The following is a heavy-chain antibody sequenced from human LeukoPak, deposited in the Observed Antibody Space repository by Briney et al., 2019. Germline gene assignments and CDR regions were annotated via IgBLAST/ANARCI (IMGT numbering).Heavy chain of an antibody. CDR2: IFASGST. CDR1: GASINSDY. D-gene: IGHD3-10*01. V-gene: IGHV4-4*07. J-gene: IGHJ4*02. CDR3: VRGWAPRGEKSSFAS. Sequence: PSETLSLTCTVSGASINSDYWTWVRQVAGKGLEWIGRIFASGSTNYNPYLRSRITMSVDTSKNQFSLDLSSATAADTGVYYCVRGWAPRGEKSSFASWGQGTLVTVSS.